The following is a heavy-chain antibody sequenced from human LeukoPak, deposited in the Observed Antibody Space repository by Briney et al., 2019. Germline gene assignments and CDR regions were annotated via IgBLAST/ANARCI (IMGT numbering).Heavy chain of an antibody. D-gene: IGHD3-10*01. CDR3: ARADPLWPGELFGAYDI. J-gene: IGHJ3*02. CDR1: GGSISSGTYY. CDR2: IYSSGST. V-gene: IGHV4-39*06. Sequence: SETLSLTCTVSGGSISSGTYYWDWIRQPPGKGLEWIANIYSSGSTYYNPSLKSRVTVSVDTSKNQFPLKLGSVTAADTAVYYCARADPLWPGELFGAYDIWGHGTMVTVSS.